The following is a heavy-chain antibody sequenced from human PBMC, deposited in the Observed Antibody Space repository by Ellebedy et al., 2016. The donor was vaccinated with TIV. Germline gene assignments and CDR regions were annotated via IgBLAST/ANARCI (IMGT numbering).Heavy chain of an antibody. D-gene: IGHD6-6*01. V-gene: IGHV3-30*03. CDR1: PFTFSTYG. CDR3: VRGARSSSSFFDF. Sequence: GESLKISXAASPFTFSTYGMHWVRQAPVKGLDWEPLISNDGSKRYNGDSMKGRFTISRDNSKNTLYLQMNSLRAEDTAVYFCVRGARSSSSFFDFWGQGTLVTVSS. J-gene: IGHJ4*02. CDR2: ISNDGSKR.